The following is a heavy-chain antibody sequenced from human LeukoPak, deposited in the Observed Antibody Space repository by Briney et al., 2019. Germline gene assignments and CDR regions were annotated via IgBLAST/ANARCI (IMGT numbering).Heavy chain of an antibody. V-gene: IGHV4-31*03. CDR2: IYYSGST. J-gene: IGHJ6*02. D-gene: IGHD1-26*01. CDR1: GGAINSGANY. CDR3: ARDSLVGLYYYYGMDV. Sequence: SETLSLTCSVSGGAINSGANYWNWIRQPPGKGLEWIGYIYYSGSTYYNPSLKSRVTISVDTSKNQFSLKLSSVTAGDTAVYYCARDSLVGLYYYYGMDVWGQGTTVTVSS.